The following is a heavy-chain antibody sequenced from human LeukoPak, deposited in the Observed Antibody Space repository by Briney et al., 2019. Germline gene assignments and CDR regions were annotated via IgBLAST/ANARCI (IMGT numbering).Heavy chain of an antibody. Sequence: PGRSLRLSCTASGLTFNIYPMHWVRQAPGKGLEWVGVVWADGSNTYYGDSVKGRFTISRDNSENTLYLQMNSLRIDDTAVYYCARGLPSEGCWLDTWGQGTLVTVSS. CDR3: ARGLPSEGCWLDT. CDR2: VWADGSNT. V-gene: IGHV3-33*01. CDR1: GLTFNIYP. J-gene: IGHJ5*02. D-gene: IGHD2-15*01.